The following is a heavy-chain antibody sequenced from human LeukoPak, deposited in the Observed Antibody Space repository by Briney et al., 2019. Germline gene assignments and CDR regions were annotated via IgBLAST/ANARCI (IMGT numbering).Heavy chain of an antibody. J-gene: IGHJ4*02. D-gene: IGHD3-9*01. V-gene: IGHV4-34*01. CDR1: GGSFSGYY. Sequence: PSETLSLTCAVYGGSFSGYYWSWIRQPPGKGLEWIGEIYHSGNTNYNPSLKSRVTISVDWSKNHFSLKLSSVTAADTAVYYCAREGDYDILTGYYFIDSWGQGTLVTVSS. CDR3: AREGDYDILTGYYFIDS. CDR2: IYHSGNT.